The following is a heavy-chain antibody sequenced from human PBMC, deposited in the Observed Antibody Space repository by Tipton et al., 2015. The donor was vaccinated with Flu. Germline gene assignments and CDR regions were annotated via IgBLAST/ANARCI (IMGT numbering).Heavy chain of an antibody. CDR1: GGSISSYY. CDR3: ARSYCSSTSCYYGRLNWFDP. Sequence: TLSLTCTVSGGSISSYYWSWIRQPPGKGLEWIGYIYYSGSTNYNPSLKSRVTISVDTSKNQFSLKLSSVTAADTAVYYCARSYCSSTSCYYGRLNWFDPWGQGTLVTVSS. D-gene: IGHD2-2*01. V-gene: IGHV4-59*01. CDR2: IYYSGST. J-gene: IGHJ5*02.